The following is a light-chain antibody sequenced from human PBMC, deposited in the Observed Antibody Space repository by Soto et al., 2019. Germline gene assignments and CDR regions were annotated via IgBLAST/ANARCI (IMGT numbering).Light chain of an antibody. CDR1: QSLVHSDGDNY. Sequence: DIVMTQTPLCAPVTLGQPDSISCRSSQSLVHSDGDNYLSWLQQMPGQPPRLLIYRISKRFSGVPDRFSGSGAGTDFTLKIIRVEAEDVGVYYCMQSSQFPYTFGRGTKVEIK. CDR2: RIS. V-gene: IGKV2-24*01. CDR3: MQSSQFPYT. J-gene: IGKJ2*01.